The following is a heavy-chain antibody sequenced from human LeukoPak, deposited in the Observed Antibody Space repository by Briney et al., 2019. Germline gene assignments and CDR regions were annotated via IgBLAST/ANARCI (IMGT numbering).Heavy chain of an antibody. V-gene: IGHV1-2*02. CDR1: GYTLTGYY. D-gene: IGHD7-27*01. CDR2: INPNSGDT. J-gene: IGHJ4*02. CDR3: ATLRTGDLDY. Sequence: GASVKVSCKASGYTLTGYYMHWVRQAPGQGLEWMGWINPNSGDTNYAQRFQGRVTMTRDTSITTAYMELSRLRSDDTAVYYCATLRTGDLDYWGQGTLVTVPS.